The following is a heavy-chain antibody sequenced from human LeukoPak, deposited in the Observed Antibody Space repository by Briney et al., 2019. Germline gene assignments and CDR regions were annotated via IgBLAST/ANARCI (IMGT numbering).Heavy chain of an antibody. Sequence: GASVKVSCKASGGTFSSYAISWVRQAPGQGLEWMGRIIPILGIANYAQKFQGRVTITADKSTSTAYMELSSLRSEDTAAYYCARERLNTVAKANDYWGQGTLVTVSS. CDR1: GGTFSSYA. CDR2: IIPILGIA. D-gene: IGHD4-11*01. J-gene: IGHJ4*02. V-gene: IGHV1-69*04. CDR3: ARERLNTVAKANDY.